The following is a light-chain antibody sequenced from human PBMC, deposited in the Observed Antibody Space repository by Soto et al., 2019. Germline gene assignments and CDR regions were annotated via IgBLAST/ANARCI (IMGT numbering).Light chain of an antibody. CDR1: QNINSN. CDR3: QQYKDCPPLT. Sequence: EILMTQSPLTLSVSPGEGATLSCRASQNINSNLAWYQQRPGQAPRVLIYGASSRASGIPDRFSGSGSGTDFTLTINRLEPDDFAVYYCQQYKDCPPLTFGGGTRVESK. V-gene: IGKV3D-15*01. J-gene: IGKJ4*01. CDR2: GAS.